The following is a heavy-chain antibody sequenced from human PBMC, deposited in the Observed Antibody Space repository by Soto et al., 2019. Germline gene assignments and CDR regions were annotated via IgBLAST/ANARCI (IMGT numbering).Heavy chain of an antibody. D-gene: IGHD6-6*01. V-gene: IGHV4-59*11. Sequence: QVQLQESGPGLVKSSETLSLTCTVSGGSTSSHYWSWIRQPPGKGLEWIGLIYFTGSTSYNPSLKTRVTISIDTSKNQFSLKLSSVTAADTAVYYCARDGGGSSSWGWFDPWGQGTLVTVSS. CDR1: GGSTSSHY. CDR2: IYFTGST. J-gene: IGHJ5*02. CDR3: ARDGGGSSSWGWFDP.